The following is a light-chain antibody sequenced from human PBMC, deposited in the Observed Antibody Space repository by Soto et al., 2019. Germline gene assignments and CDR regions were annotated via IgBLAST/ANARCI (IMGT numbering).Light chain of an antibody. CDR3: QQYGTSPWT. CDR2: DVS. J-gene: IGKJ1*01. V-gene: IGKV3-20*01. CDR1: QTVSSTH. Sequence: EIVLTQSPGTLSLSPGERATLSCRASQTVSSTHLAWYQQKPGQAPRLLIYDVSSRATGIPDRFSGSGSGTDFTLTISRLEPEDFVVYYCQQYGTSPWTFGQGTKVEIK.